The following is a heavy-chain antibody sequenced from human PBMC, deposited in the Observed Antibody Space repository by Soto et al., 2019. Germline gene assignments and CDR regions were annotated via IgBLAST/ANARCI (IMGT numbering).Heavy chain of an antibody. CDR1: GYTFTSYD. Sequence: QVPLVQSGAEVRKPGASVKVSCKASGYTFTSYDINWVRQATGQGLEWMGWMNPNSGNTAYAQKFQGRVTMTRNTSISTAHMELSSLRSADTAVYYCARERTRGFDPWGQGTLVTVSS. CDR3: ARERTRGFDP. CDR2: MNPNSGNT. J-gene: IGHJ5*02. V-gene: IGHV1-8*01.